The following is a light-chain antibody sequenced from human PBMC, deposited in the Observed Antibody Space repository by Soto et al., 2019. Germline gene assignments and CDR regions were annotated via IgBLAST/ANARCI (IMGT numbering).Light chain of an antibody. V-gene: IGLV2-8*01. CDR1: SSDVGGYNY. CDR3: SSYAFSNNFYC. J-gene: IGLJ1*01. CDR2: EVS. Sequence: QSVLTQPPSASGSPGQSVTISCTGTSSDVGGYNYVSWYQQHPGKAPKLMIYEVSKRPSGVPDRFSGSKSGNTASLTVSGLQAEDESYYYCSSYAFSNNFYCFGPVTKLTVL.